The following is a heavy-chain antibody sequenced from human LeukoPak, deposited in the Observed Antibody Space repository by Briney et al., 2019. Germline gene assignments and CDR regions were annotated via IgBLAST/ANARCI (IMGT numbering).Heavy chain of an antibody. V-gene: IGHV4-4*07. CDR3: ARAIAVAGYNWFDP. CDR1: GGSISSYY. Sequence: SETLSLTCTVSGGSISSYYWSWIRQPAGKGLEWIGRIYTSGSTNYNPSLKSRVTMSVDTPKNQFSLKLSSVTAADTAVYYCARAIAVAGYNWFDPWGQGTLVTVSS. D-gene: IGHD6-19*01. J-gene: IGHJ5*02. CDR2: IYTSGST.